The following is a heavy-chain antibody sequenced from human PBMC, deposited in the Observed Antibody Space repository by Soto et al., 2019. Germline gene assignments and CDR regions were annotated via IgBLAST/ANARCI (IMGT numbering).Heavy chain of an antibody. V-gene: IGHV3-23*01. D-gene: IGHD3-16*01. CDR1: GFTFSNYA. CDR2: ISGSGGRS. CDR3: AKAYFVWSSEQPYYFDY. J-gene: IGHJ4*02. Sequence: EVQLLDSGGGLVQPGGSLRLSCAASGFTFSNYAVTWVRQGPGKGLEWVSGISGSGGRSYYADYVKGRFTISRDNSKSTLYLQMNSLRAEDTAFYYCAKAYFVWSSEQPYYFDYWGQGTLVTVSS.